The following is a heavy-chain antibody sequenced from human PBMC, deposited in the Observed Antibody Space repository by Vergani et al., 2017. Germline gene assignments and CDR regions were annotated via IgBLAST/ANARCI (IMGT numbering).Heavy chain of an antibody. CDR2: ISYDGTQK. V-gene: IGHV3-30*03. D-gene: IGHD3-9*01. Sequence: QVHLVESGGGVVQPGRSLRLSCVVSGFTSSYYGMHWVRQAPGKGLEWVAVISYDGTQKYYADSVKGRFTISRDNSKSTLYLQMNSLRTEDTAIYYCARGDYGILTGYRYWGQGTLVTVSA. CDR1: GFTSSYYG. J-gene: IGHJ4*02. CDR3: ARGDYGILTGYRY.